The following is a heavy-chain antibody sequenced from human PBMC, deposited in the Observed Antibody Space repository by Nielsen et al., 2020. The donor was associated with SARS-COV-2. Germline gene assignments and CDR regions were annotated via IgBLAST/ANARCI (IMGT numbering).Heavy chain of an antibody. V-gene: IGHV3-9*01. CDR3: AKLPEPYSSADSVDY. CDR2: ISWNSGSI. J-gene: IGHJ4*02. Sequence: SLKISCAASGFTFSSYAMHWVRQAPGKGLEWVSGISWNSGSIGYADSVKGRFTISRDNAKNSLYLQMNSLRAEDTALYYCAKLPEPYSSADSVDYWGQGTLVTVSS. CDR1: GFTFSSYA. D-gene: IGHD6-25*01.